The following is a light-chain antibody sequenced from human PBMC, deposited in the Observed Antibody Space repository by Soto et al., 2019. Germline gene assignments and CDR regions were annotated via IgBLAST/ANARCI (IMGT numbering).Light chain of an antibody. J-gene: IGKJ5*01. CDR3: QQLNSYPRT. Sequence: DMQITQSPSFLSASVGDRVTITCRASQGISSYLAWYQQRPGKAPKLLIYAASTLQSGVPSRFRGSGSGTEFTLPLSRLQPEDFQTYYCQQLNSYPRTFGGGTRLEIK. CDR1: QGISSY. V-gene: IGKV1-9*01. CDR2: AAS.